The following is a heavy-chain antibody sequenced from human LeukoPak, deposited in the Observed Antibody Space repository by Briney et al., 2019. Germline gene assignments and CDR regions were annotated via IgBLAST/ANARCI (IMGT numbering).Heavy chain of an antibody. CDR3: ARGGGLDV. V-gene: IGHV3-7*03. Sequence: GGSLRLSCTASGFTFGDYAMSWIRQAPGKGLEWVASINHNGNVNYYVDSVKGRFTISRDNAKNSLYLQMSNLRAEDTAVYFCARGGGLDVWGQGATVTVSS. CDR2: INHNGNVN. J-gene: IGHJ6*02. CDR1: GFTFGDYA. D-gene: IGHD3-16*01.